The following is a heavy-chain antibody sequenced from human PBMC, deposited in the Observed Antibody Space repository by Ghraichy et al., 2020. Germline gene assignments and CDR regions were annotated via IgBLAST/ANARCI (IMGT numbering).Heavy chain of an antibody. CDR2: FSWDGGST. CDR1: GFTFDDYT. V-gene: IGHV3-43*01. J-gene: IGHJ4*02. CDR3: AKDRSNFFDY. D-gene: IGHD3-3*01. Sequence: GGSLRLSCAASGFTFDDYTMHWVRQAPGKGLEWVSLFSWDGGSTYYADSVKGRFTISRDNSKNSLYLQMNSLRTEDTALYYCAKDRSNFFDYWGQGTLVTVSS.